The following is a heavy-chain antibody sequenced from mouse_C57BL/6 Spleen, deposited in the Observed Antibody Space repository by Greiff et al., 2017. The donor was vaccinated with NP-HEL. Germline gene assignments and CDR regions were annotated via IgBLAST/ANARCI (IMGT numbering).Heavy chain of an antibody. CDR2: IYPGNSDT. CDR3: TRPHYYGSKGYFDV. Sequence: EVQLQESGTVLARPGASVKMSCKTSGYTFTSYWMHWVKQRPGQGLEWIGAIYPGNSDTSYNQKFKGKAKRTAVTSASTAYMELSSLTNEDSAVYYCTRPHYYGSKGYFDVWGTGTTVTVSS. J-gene: IGHJ1*03. CDR1: GYTFTSYW. D-gene: IGHD1-1*01. V-gene: IGHV1-5*01.